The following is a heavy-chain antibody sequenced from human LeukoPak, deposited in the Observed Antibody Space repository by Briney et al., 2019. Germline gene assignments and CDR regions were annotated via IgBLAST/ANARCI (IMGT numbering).Heavy chain of an antibody. J-gene: IGHJ6*03. Sequence: GGSLRLSCAASGFTFSDCSMNWVRQTPRKGLEWVSCVSGSGSYIYYADSVKGRFTISRDNAKNSLYLQMNSLRAEDTAVYYCARDRSGYEMEEGYYMDVWGKGTTVTVSS. V-gene: IGHV3-21*01. CDR3: ARDRSGYEMEEGYYMDV. D-gene: IGHD5-12*01. CDR1: GFTFSDCS. CDR2: VSGSGSYI.